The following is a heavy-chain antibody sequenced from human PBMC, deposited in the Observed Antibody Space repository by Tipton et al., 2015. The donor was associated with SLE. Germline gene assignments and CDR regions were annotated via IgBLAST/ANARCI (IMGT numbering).Heavy chain of an antibody. CDR2: INHSGST. J-gene: IGHJ6*03. V-gene: IGHV4-39*07. D-gene: IGHD6-13*01. CDR1: GGSVSSGSYY. CDR3: ARGRGAAAPIDYYYMDV. Sequence: TLSLTCTVSGGSVSSGSYYWSWIRQPPGKGLEWIGEINHSGSTNYNPSLKSRVTISVDTSKNQFSLKLSSVTAADTAVYYCARGRGAAAPIDYYYMDVWGKGTTVTVSS.